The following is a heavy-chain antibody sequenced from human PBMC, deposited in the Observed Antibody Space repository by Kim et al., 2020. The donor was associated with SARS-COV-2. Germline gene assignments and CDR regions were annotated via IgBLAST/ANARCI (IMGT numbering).Heavy chain of an antibody. V-gene: IGHV3-23*01. D-gene: IGHD3-22*01. J-gene: IGHJ5*02. CDR1: GFTFSSYS. CDR2: ISSSTGSR. Sequence: GGSLRLSCEASGFTFSSYSMSWVRQAPGKGLEWVSVISSSTGSRYHADSVKGRFTISRDNSKNTLYLQMNSLRAEDSAVYYCAKDPGPRYYYDGTGYFDNWGQGTLVTVSS. CDR3: AKDPGPRYYYDGTGYFDN.